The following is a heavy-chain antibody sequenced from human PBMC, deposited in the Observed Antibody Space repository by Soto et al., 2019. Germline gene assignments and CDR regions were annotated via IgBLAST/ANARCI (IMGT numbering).Heavy chain of an antibody. CDR3: TTDGLSFYLGSFKRPTPFDP. Sequence: PGGSLRLSCAASGFTFSNAWMSWVRQAPGKGLEWVGRIKSKTDGGTTDYAAPVKGRFTISRDDSKNTLYLQMNSLKTEDTAVYYCTTDGLSFYLGSFKRPTPFDPWGQGTLVTVSS. D-gene: IGHD3-16*01. V-gene: IGHV3-15*01. CDR1: GFTFSNAW. J-gene: IGHJ5*02. CDR2: IKSKTDGGTT.